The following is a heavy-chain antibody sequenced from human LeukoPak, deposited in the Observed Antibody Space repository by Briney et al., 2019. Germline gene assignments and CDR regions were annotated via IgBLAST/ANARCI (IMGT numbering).Heavy chain of an antibody. CDR2: ISDSGSIT. V-gene: IGHV3-23*01. D-gene: IGHD6-19*01. Sequence: GGSLRLSCAASGFAFTSQAMGWDRQAPGKGLEWVSVISDSGSITYYADSVKGRFTISRDNSKNTLFLQMNSLRAEDTAVYYCAKDARRTSGWYFFDYWGQGTLVTVSS. J-gene: IGHJ4*02. CDR3: AKDARRTSGWYFFDY. CDR1: GFAFTSQA.